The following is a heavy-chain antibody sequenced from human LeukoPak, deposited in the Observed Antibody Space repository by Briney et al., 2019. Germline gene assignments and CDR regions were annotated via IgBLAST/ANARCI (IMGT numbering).Heavy chain of an antibody. Sequence: SETLSLTCTVSGGSISSGDYYWSWIRQPAGKGLEWIGRIYSSGSTNHNPSLKSRVTISTDTSKNQFSLKLSSVTGADTAVYYCASTDTNGGAFDIWGQGTMVTVPS. CDR1: GGSISSGDYY. J-gene: IGHJ3*02. D-gene: IGHD2-8*01. CDR2: IYSSGST. CDR3: ASTDTNGGAFDI. V-gene: IGHV4-61*02.